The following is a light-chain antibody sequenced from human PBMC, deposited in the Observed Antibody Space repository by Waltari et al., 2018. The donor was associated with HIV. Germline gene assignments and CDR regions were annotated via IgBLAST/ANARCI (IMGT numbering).Light chain of an antibody. CDR2: GVA. CDR3: QYLGT. V-gene: IGKV3-20*01. J-gene: IGKJ1*01. CDR1: QSLSSTY. Sequence: IVLTQSPGTLSLSPGDRATLSCRASQSLSSTYLAWYQQKPGQAPRLLIFGVASRATGIPDRFSGCGSGTYFTLTISRPEPEDSAVYYCQYLGTFGQGTKMEIK.